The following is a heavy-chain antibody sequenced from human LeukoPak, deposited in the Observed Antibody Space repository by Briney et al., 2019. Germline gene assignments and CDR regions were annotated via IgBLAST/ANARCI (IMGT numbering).Heavy chain of an antibody. D-gene: IGHD2-15*01. V-gene: IGHV3-23*01. Sequence: GGSLRLSCEVSGFTFSSYAMSWVRQAPGKGLEWVSAISGSGGTTNYADSVKGRLTISRDNSQNTLYLQMNSLRAEDTAVYYCAKDPGYCSGGNCYYFDYWGQGTLVTVSS. CDR3: AKDPGYCSGGNCYYFDY. CDR1: GFTFSSYA. J-gene: IGHJ4*02. CDR2: ISGSGGTT.